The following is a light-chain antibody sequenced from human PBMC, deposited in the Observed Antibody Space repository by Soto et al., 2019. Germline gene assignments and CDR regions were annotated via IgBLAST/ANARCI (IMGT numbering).Light chain of an antibody. V-gene: IGLV2-11*01. Sequence: ALTQPRSVSGSPGQSVTISCTGTSTDVGGYNYVSWYQQHPGIVPKLMLYDVSKRPSGVPDRFSGSKSGNTASLTISGLQAEDEADYYCCSYAGRDTLYVFGSGTKVTVL. CDR3: CSYAGRDTLYV. CDR2: DVS. CDR1: STDVGGYNY. J-gene: IGLJ1*01.